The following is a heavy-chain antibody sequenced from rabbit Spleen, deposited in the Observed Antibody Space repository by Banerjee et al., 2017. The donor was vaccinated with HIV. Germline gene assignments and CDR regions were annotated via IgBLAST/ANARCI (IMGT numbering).Heavy chain of an antibody. J-gene: IGHJ4*01. Sequence: QSLEESGGDLVKPGASLTLTCTASGFSFTYIDYLCWVRQPPGKGPEWIACVAAGVSFTSYYATWAKGRFTISKTSSTTVTLHMTTLTAADTATYFCAGDHAISGYRFNLWGQGTLVTVS. D-gene: IGHD1-1*01. CDR3: AGDHAISGYRFNL. CDR2: VAAGVSFTS. CDR1: GFSFTYIDY. V-gene: IGHV1S40*01.